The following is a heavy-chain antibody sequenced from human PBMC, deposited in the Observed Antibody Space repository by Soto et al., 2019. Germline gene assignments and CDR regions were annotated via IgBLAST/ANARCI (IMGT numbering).Heavy chain of an antibody. J-gene: IGHJ4*02. CDR2: IYQSGST. D-gene: IGHD3-3*01. Sequence: SETLSLTCAVSGGSISSSNWWSWVRQPPGKGLEWIGEIYQSGSTNYNPSLKSRVTISVDKSKNQFSLKLSSVTAADTAVYYCAREERITIFGVVIMTVFDYWGQGTLVTVSS. CDR3: AREERITIFGVVIMTVFDY. CDR1: GGSISSSNW. V-gene: IGHV4-4*02.